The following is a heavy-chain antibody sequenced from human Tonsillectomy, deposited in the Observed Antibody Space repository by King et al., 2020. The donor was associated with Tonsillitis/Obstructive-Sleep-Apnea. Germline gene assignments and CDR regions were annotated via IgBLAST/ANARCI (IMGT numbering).Heavy chain of an antibody. D-gene: IGHD1-26*01. V-gene: IGHV4-34*01. CDR1: GGSFSGYY. CDR3: ARERYSGSYGFDY. CDR2: INHSGST. J-gene: IGHJ4*02. Sequence: VQLQQWGAGLLKPSETLSITCAVYGGSFSGYYWSWIRQPPGKGLEWIGEINHSGSTNYNPSLKSRVTISVDTSKNQFSLKLSSVTAADTAVYYCARERYSGSYGFDYWGQGTLVTVSS.